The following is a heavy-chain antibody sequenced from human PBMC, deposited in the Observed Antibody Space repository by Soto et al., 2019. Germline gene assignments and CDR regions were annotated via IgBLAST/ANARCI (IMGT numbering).Heavy chain of an antibody. Sequence: SETLSLTCAVYGGSFSGYYWSWIRQPPGKGLEWIGEINHSGSTNYNPSLKSRVTISVDTSKNQFSLKLSSVTAADTAVYYCARGEVVVVPAAIYYYYGMDAWGQGTTVTVSS. V-gene: IGHV4-34*01. D-gene: IGHD2-2*01. CDR1: GGSFSGYY. CDR3: ARGEVVVVPAAIYYYYGMDA. CDR2: INHSGST. J-gene: IGHJ6*02.